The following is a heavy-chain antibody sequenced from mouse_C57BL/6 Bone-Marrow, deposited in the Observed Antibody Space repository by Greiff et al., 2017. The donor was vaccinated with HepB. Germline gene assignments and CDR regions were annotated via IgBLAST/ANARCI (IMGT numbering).Heavy chain of an antibody. Sequence: QVQLQQPGAELVMPGASVKLSCKASGYTFTSYWMHWVKQRPGQGLEWIGEIDPSDSYTNYNQKFKGKSTLTVDKSSSTAYMQLSSLTSEDSAVYYCAREGGIVAHFDYWDQGTTLTVSS. CDR3: AREGGIVAHFDY. CDR2: IDPSDSYT. CDR1: GYTFTSYW. J-gene: IGHJ2*01. D-gene: IGHD1-1*01. V-gene: IGHV1-69*01.